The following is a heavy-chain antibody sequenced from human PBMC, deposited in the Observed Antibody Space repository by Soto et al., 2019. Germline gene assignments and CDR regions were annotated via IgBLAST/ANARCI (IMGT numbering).Heavy chain of an antibody. Sequence: GGSLRLSCSASGFTFSRFAMHWVRQGPGKGLVWVSRINNDGSSRDYAASVKGRFTISRDNAKNTLYLEMNSLRAEDTAVYYCASSRPFDYWGQGTLVTVSS. J-gene: IGHJ4*02. D-gene: IGHD2-2*01. CDR2: INNDGSSR. V-gene: IGHV3-74*01. CDR3: ASSRPFDY. CDR1: GFTFSRFA.